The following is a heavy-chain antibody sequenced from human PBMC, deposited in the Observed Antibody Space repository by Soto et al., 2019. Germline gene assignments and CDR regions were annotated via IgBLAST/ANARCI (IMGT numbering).Heavy chain of an antibody. J-gene: IGHJ4*02. Sequence: SETLSLTCALSCVSISSGNWWTWVRQTPQRGLEYIGEIFHDGTANYYPSFERRVAISVDTSKNQFSLKLTSVTAADTAIYFCARLVYDTRLNYMYFDFWGQGALVTVSS. CDR1: CVSISSGNW. D-gene: IGHD2-8*01. V-gene: IGHV4-4*02. CDR3: ARLVYDTRLNYMYFDF. CDR2: IFHDGTA.